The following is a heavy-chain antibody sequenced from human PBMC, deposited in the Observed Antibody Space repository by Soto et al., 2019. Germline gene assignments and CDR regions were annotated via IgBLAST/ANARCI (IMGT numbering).Heavy chain of an antibody. CDR3: ARRGFFDF. V-gene: IGHV4-59*08. CDR1: GDSISNYY. Sequence: QVQLQESGPGLVKPSETLSLTCTVSGDSISNYYWSWIRQPPGKGLEWIGYIYKSGTSYNPSLKSRVTISVDTSTNQISLKLNSVTAADTAVYYCARRGFFDFWGQGILVTVSS. D-gene: IGHD1-26*01. CDR2: IYKSGT. J-gene: IGHJ4*02.